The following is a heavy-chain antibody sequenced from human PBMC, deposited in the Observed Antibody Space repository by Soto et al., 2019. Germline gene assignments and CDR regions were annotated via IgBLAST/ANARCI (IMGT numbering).Heavy chain of an antibody. CDR1: GFTFSDYG. Sequence: QVQLVESGGGVVQPGWSLRLSCAASGFTFSDYGMHWVRQAPGEGLQWVAVIWFDGSNEHYADSVKGRFTISRDNSKNTLYLQMYSLRAGDTAVYYCARGSLYCSSTSCSYGMDVWGQGTTVTASS. D-gene: IGHD2-15*01. J-gene: IGHJ6*02. CDR3: ARGSLYCSSTSCSYGMDV. CDR2: IWFDGSNE. V-gene: IGHV3-33*01.